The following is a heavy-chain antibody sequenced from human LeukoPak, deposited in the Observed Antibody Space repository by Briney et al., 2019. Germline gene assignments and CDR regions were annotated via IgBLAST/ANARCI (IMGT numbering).Heavy chain of an antibody. CDR1: GFAFSSYE. V-gene: IGHV3-21*01. J-gene: IGHJ4*02. CDR3: ARDYGDWDY. Sequence: PGGSLRLSCAASGFAFSSYEMNWVRQAPGKGLEWVSSISSSGSYIYYADSVRGRFTISRDNAKNSLYLQMNSLRAEDTAVYYCARDYGDWDYWGQGTLVTVSS. D-gene: IGHD4-17*01. CDR2: ISSSGSYI.